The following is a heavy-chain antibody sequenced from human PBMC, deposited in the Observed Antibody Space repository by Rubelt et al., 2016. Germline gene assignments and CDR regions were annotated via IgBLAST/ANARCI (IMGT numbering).Heavy chain of an antibody. V-gene: IGHV4-38-2*02. CDR2: IYHSGST. Sequence: QVQLQESGPGLVKPSETLSLTCTVSGYSISSGYYWGWIRQPPGKGLEWIGSIYHSGSTYYNPSLKIRVTISVDTSKNQFSLKLSSVTAADTAVYYCARGRRYYGDYRNWFDPWGQGTLVTVSS. CDR3: ARGRRYYGDYRNWFDP. D-gene: IGHD4-17*01. CDR1: GYSISSGYY. J-gene: IGHJ5*02.